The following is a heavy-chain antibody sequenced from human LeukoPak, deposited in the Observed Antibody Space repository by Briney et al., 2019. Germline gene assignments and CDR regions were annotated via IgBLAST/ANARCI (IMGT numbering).Heavy chain of an antibody. CDR3: AKYRRADYSKFQGDY. D-gene: IGHD4-11*01. CDR2: ISGSGGSA. CDR1: GFTFSSYA. J-gene: IGHJ4*02. Sequence: PGGSLRLSCAASGFTFSSYAMSWVRQAPGKGLEWVSVISGSGGSAYYADSVKGRFTISRDNSKNTLYLQMNSLRAEDTAVYYCAKYRRADYSKFQGDYWGQGTLVTVSS. V-gene: IGHV3-23*01.